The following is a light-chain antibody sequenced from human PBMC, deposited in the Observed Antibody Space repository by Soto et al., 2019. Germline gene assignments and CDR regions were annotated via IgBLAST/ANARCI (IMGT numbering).Light chain of an antibody. CDR2: DAS. CDR1: HSGSSS. V-gene: IGKV3-20*01. CDR3: QQYGSSSWT. Sequence: EVVMTQSPATLSVSPGERATLSCRASHSGSSSLAWYQQKPGQAPRLLIYDASTRATGIPDRFSGSGSGTDFTLTISRLEPEDFAVYYCQQYGSSSWTFGQGTKVDI. J-gene: IGKJ1*01.